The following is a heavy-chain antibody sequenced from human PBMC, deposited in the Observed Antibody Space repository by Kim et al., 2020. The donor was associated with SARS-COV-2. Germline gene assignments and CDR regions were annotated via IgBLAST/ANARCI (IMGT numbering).Heavy chain of an antibody. V-gene: IGHV3-7*01. D-gene: IGHD2-8*01. J-gene: IGHJ3*01. CDR1: GFTFNTHW. Sequence: GGSLRLSCIASGFTFNTHWMTWIRQAPGRGLELVAHMSPDGGKKDYVDSVKGRFTISRDNAMSALFLQMDSLRVEDTAVYYCARDPYVKAFDLWGQGTMVIVSS. CDR3: ARDPYVKAFDL. CDR2: MSPDGGKK.